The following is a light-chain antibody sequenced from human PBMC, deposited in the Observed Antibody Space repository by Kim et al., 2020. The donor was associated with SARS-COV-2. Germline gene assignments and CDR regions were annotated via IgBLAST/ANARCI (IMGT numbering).Light chain of an antibody. J-gene: IGKJ1*01. CDR2: KAS. Sequence: DIQMTQSPSTLSASVRDRVTITCRASQSISHWLAWYQQKPGKAPNLLIYKASSLESGVPSRFSGSGSGTEFTLTISSLQPDDFASYYCQQYNSYPWTFGQGNKVDIK. V-gene: IGKV1-5*03. CDR1: QSISHW. CDR3: QQYNSYPWT.